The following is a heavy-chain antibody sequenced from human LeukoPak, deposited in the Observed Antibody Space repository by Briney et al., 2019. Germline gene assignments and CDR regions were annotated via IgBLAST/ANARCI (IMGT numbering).Heavy chain of an antibody. CDR2: ICYCGST. D-gene: IGHD5-12*01. V-gene: IGHV4-31*03. Sequence: SETLSLTCTVSGGSISSGGYYWSWIRQHPGKGLEWIGYICYCGSTYYNPSLKSRVTISVDTSKNQFSLKLSSVTAADTAVYYCASGGYLNVDYWGQGTLVTVSS. J-gene: IGHJ4*02. CDR1: GGSISSGGYY. CDR3: ASGGYLNVDY.